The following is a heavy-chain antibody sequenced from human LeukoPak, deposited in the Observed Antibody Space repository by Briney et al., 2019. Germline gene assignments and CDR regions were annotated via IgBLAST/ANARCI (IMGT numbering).Heavy chain of an antibody. CDR1: SGFISGYY. Sequence: PSETLSLTCTVSSGFISGYYWSWIRQPPGKGLEWIGYIYYSGSTNYNPSLKSRVTISVDTSKNQFSLKLNSVTAADTAEYYCARSKWGYASDIWGQGTMVTVSS. CDR3: ARSKWGYASDI. D-gene: IGHD1-26*01. V-gene: IGHV4-59*01. CDR2: IYYSGST. J-gene: IGHJ3*02.